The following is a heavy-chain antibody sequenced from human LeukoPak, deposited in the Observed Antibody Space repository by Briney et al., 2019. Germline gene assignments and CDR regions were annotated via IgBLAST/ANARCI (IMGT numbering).Heavy chain of an antibody. CDR2: IKQDGSEK. J-gene: IGHJ5*02. CDR1: GFTFSSYC. CDR3: ARAPCCRERGWVDP. Sequence: GGSLRLSCGASGFTFSSYCMNWVRQAPGKGLEWVANIKQDGSEKYYVDSVKGRFTISRDNAKNSVFLQMNSLRAEDTAVYYCARAPCCRERGWVDPWCQGTLV. V-gene: IGHV3-7*01. D-gene: IGHD1-26*01.